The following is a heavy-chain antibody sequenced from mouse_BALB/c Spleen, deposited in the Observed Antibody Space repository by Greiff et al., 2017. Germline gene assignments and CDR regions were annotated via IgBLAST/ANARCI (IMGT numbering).Heavy chain of an antibody. CDR2: ISSGGGNT. V-gene: IGHV5-9*03. J-gene: IGHJ2*01. CDR1: GFTFSSYT. CDR3: ARLRSYYFDY. Sequence: DVMLVESGGGLVKPGGSLKLSCAASGFTFSSYTMSWVRQTPEKRLEWVATISSGGGNTYYPDSVKGRFTISRDNAKNNLYLQMSSLRSEDTALYYCARLRSYYFDYWGQGTTLTVAS.